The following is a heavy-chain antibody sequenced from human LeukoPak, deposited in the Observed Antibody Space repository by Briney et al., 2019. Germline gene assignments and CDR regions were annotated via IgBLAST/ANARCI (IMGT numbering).Heavy chain of an antibody. Sequence: GGSLRLSCVASGFTLDDYALHWARQAPGKGLEWVSLISGDGDNTYYADSVKGRFTISRDNSKNSLYLQMSSLRAEDTALYYCAKGVRSGTYYNCFDPWGQGTLVTVSS. D-gene: IGHD1-26*01. J-gene: IGHJ5*02. V-gene: IGHV3-43*02. CDR1: GFTLDDYA. CDR2: ISGDGDNT. CDR3: AKGVRSGTYYNCFDP.